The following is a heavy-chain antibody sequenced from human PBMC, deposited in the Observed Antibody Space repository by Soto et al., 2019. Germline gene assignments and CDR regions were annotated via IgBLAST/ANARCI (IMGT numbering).Heavy chain of an antibody. V-gene: IGHV1-2*04. D-gene: IGHD2-2*01. J-gene: IGHJ3*02. CDR2: INPNSGGT. CDR3: ARDQQGYCSGTSCYPNHDAFDI. CDR1: GYTFTGYY. Sequence: ASVKVSCKASGYTFTGYYMHWVRQAPGQGLEWMGWINPNSGGTNYAQKFQGWVTMTRDTSISTAYMELSRLRSDDTAVYYCARDQQGYCSGTSCYPNHDAFDIWGQGTMVTVSS.